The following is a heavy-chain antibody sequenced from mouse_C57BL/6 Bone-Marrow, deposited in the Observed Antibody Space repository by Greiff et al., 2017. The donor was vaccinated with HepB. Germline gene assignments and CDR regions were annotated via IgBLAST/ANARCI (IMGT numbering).Heavy chain of an antibody. Sequence: VQLKQSGAELVRPGASVKLSCTASGFNIKDDYMHWVKQRPEQGLEWIGWIDPENGDTEYASKFQGKATITADTSSNTAYLQLSSLTSEDTAVYYCTPMVYYFDYWGQGTTLTVSS. CDR1: GFNIKDDY. CDR3: TPMVYYFDY. CDR2: IDPENGDT. V-gene: IGHV14-4*01. D-gene: IGHD2-2*01. J-gene: IGHJ2*01.